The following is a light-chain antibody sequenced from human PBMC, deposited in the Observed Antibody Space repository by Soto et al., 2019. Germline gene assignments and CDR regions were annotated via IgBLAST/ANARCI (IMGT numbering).Light chain of an antibody. CDR1: QSVSSSY. CDR3: QQYGRSPWT. V-gene: IGKV3-20*01. Sequence: EIVLTQSPGTLSLSPGERATLSCRASQSVSSSYLAWYQQKPGQAPRPLIYGASSRAIGIPDRFSGSGSGTEFTLTISRLEPEDFAVYYCQQYGRSPWTFGQGTKVEIK. J-gene: IGKJ1*01. CDR2: GAS.